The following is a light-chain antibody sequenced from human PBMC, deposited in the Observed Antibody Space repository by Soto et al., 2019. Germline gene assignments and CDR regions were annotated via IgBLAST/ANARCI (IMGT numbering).Light chain of an antibody. Sequence: EIGMTQSPATLSLAPGEGATLSCRASQTIDNTLAWYQRKPGQAPRLLIYDASTRATGVPARFSGSGSGTDFTLTISSLQSEDFAVYYCQHYNYWPYTFGQGTK. CDR2: DAS. CDR3: QHYNYWPYT. CDR1: QTIDNT. J-gene: IGKJ2*01. V-gene: IGKV3-15*01.